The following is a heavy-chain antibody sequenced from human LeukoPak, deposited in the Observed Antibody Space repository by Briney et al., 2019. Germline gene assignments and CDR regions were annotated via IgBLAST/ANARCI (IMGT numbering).Heavy chain of an antibody. CDR2: ISYDGSNK. J-gene: IGHJ4*02. Sequence: PGGSLRLSCAASGFTFSSYGMHWVRQAPGKGLEWVAVISYDGSNKYYADSVKGRFTISRDNSKNTLYLQMNSLRAEDTAVYYCAKKSVGLYPFDYWGQGTLVTVSS. D-gene: IGHD3-16*01. V-gene: IGHV3-30*18. CDR3: AKKSVGLYPFDY. CDR1: GFTFSSYG.